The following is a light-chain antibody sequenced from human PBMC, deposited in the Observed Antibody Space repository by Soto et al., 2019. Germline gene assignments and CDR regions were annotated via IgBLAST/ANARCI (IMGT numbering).Light chain of an antibody. CDR1: QSVLYSSNNKNY. CDR3: QQYESTPPT. CDR2: WAS. V-gene: IGKV4-1*01. J-gene: IGKJ2*01. Sequence: DIVMTQSPDSLAVSLGERATINCKSSQSVLYSSNNKNYLAWYQQRPGQPPKLLIYWASTRESGVPDRFSGSGSGTDFTLSITSLHAELVAVYYCQQYESTPPTFGQGTKLEIK.